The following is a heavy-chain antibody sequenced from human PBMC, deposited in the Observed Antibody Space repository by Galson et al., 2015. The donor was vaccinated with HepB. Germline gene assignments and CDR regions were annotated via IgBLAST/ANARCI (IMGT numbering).Heavy chain of an antibody. Sequence: SLRLSCAASGFTFDDYAMHWVRQAPGKGLEWVSGISWNSGSIGYADSVKGRFTISRDNAKNSLYLQMNSLRAEDTALYYCAKGATVVAALDYWGQGTLVTVSS. V-gene: IGHV3-9*01. J-gene: IGHJ4*02. CDR3: AKGATVVAALDY. CDR1: GFTFDDYA. CDR2: ISWNSGSI. D-gene: IGHD2-15*01.